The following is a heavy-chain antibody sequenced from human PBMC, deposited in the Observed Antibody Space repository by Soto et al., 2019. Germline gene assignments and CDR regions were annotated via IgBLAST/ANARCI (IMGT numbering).Heavy chain of an antibody. CDR1: GFTFPRFG. CDR2: ITYEGSQI. J-gene: IGHJ6*02. V-gene: IGHV3-30*18. CDR3: AKGRGEMNWANYYGLDV. D-gene: IGHD7-27*01. Sequence: QAQLVESGGGVVQPGMSLRLSCAASGFTFPRFGMHWVRQAPGKGLEWVALITYEGSQIYYADAVKGRFTISRDNGDNTLSLQMDNLRTEDTATYFCAKGRGEMNWANYYGLDVWGQGTTVTVSS.